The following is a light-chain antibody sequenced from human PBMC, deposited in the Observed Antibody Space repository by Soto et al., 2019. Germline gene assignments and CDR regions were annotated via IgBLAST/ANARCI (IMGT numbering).Light chain of an antibody. V-gene: IGKV1-6*01. J-gene: IGKJ1*01. CDR2: AAS. CDR1: QGVRND. CDR3: LQDCTSPPT. Sequence: AIQMTQSPSSLSASVGDRVTITCRASQGVRNDLGWYQQKPGKAPKLLLYAASSLQSGVPSRFSGSGSGTDFTLTISSLQPEDFATYYCLQDCTSPPTFGQGTKVEIK.